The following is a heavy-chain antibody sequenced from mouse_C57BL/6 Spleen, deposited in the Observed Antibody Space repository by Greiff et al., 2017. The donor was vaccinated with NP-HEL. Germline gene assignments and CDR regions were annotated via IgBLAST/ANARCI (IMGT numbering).Heavy chain of an antibody. CDR1: GYTFTDYN. V-gene: IGHV1-18*01. Sequence: VQLQQSGPELVKPGASVKIPCKASGYTFTDYNMDWVKQSHGKSLEWIGDINPNNGGTIYNQKFKGKATLTVDKSSSTAYMELRSLTSEDTAVYYCARNLYSNGNYYDYWGQGTTLTVSS. CDR3: ARNLYSNGNYYDY. D-gene: IGHD2-5*01. J-gene: IGHJ2*01. CDR2: INPNNGGT.